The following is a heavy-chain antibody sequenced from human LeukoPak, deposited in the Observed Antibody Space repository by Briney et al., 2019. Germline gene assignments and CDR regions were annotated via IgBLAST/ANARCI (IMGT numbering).Heavy chain of an antibody. D-gene: IGHD5-18*01. V-gene: IGHV1-2*02. CDR2: INPNSGGT. J-gene: IGHJ4*02. Sequence: LEWMGWINPNSGGTNYAQKFQGRVTMTRDTSISTAYMELSRLRSDDTAVYYCARDYYSYGYSWGQGTLVTVSS. CDR3: ARDYYSYGYS.